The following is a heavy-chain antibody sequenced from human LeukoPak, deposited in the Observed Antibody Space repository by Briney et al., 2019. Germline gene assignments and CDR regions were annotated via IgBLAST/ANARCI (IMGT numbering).Heavy chain of an antibody. D-gene: IGHD7-27*01. J-gene: IGHJ4*02. CDR2: IYYSGST. CDR1: GDSISSSRHY. V-gene: IGHV4-39*01. Sequence: SETLSLTCTVSGDSISSSRHYWGWVRQPPGKGLEWIGSIYYSGSTYYNPSLKSRVTISVDTSKNQFSLKLNSVTAADTAVYYCARPDDVGTFDYWGQGTLITVSS. CDR3: ARPDDVGTFDY.